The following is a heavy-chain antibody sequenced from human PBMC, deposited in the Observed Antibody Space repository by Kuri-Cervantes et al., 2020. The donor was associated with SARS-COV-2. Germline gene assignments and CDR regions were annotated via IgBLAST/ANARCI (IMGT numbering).Heavy chain of an antibody. V-gene: IGHV3-15*01. Sequence: GESLKISCAASGFKFDDYAMSWVRQAPGGGLECVGRIKSRAEGGTTDYAAPVKGRFTISRDDSKNTLYLQMNSLQTEDTGVYYCGTSRAFDYWGQGTLVTVSS. CDR1: GFKFDDYA. D-gene: IGHD1-1*01. CDR2: IKSRAEGGTT. J-gene: IGHJ4*02. CDR3: GTSRAFDY.